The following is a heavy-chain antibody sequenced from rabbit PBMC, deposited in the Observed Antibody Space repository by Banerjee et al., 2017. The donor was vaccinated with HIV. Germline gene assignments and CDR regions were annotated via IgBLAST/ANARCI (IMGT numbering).Heavy chain of an antibody. CDR3: ARDLAGVIGWNFGL. J-gene: IGHJ4*01. V-gene: IGHV1S45*01. CDR2: IYAGTEGST. D-gene: IGHD4-1*01. CDR1: GFSFSRSYW. Sequence: QEQLEESGGDLVKPEGSLTLTCTASGFSFSRSYWICWVRQAPGKGLEWIGCIYAGTEGSTYYATWAKGRFTISRTSSTTVTLQMTSLTAADTATYFCARDLAGVIGWNFGLWGQGTLVTVS.